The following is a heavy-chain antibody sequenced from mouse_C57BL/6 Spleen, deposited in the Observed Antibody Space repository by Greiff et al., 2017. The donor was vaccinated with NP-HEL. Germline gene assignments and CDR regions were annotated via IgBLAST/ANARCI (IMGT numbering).Heavy chain of an antibody. J-gene: IGHJ1*03. CDR2: INPNNGGT. D-gene: IGHD3-1*01. V-gene: IGHV1-26*01. CDR3: AREEGAKVWYFDV. CDR1: GYTFTDYY. Sequence: EVQLQQSGPELVKPGASVKISCKASGYTFTDYYMNWVKQSHGKSLEWIGDINPNNGGTSYNQKFKGKATLTVDKSSSTAYMGLRSLTSEDSAVYYCAREEGAKVWYFDVWGTGTTVTVSS.